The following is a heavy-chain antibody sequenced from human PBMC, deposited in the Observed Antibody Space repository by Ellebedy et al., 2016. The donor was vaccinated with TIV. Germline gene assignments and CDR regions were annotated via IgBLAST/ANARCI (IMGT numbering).Heavy chain of an antibody. CDR1: GFTFSNYW. Sequence: GESLKISCAASGFTFSNYWMSWVRQAPGKGLEWVANIKEDGSEKYYLDSVEGRFTISRDNAKNTLYLQMNSLRAEDTAVYYCARDFRGSVDYWGQGTLVTVSS. J-gene: IGHJ4*02. CDR3: ARDFRGSVDY. D-gene: IGHD3-10*01. CDR2: IKEDGSEK. V-gene: IGHV3-7*01.